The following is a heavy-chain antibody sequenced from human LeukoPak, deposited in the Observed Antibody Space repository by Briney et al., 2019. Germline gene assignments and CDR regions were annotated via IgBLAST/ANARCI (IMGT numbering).Heavy chain of an antibody. CDR3: AKVGGYSYGYPFDY. CDR2: ISSSGSTI. D-gene: IGHD5-18*01. V-gene: IGHV3-48*03. Sequence: GGSLRLSCAASGFTFSSYEMNWVRQAPGKGLEWVSYISSSGSTIYYADSVKGRFTISRDNAKNSLYLQMNSLRAEDTAVYYCAKVGGYSYGYPFDYWGQGTLVTVSS. J-gene: IGHJ4*02. CDR1: GFTFSSYE.